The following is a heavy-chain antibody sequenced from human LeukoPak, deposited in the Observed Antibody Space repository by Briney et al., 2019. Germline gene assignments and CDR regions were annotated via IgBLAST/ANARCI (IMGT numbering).Heavy chain of an antibody. Sequence: RASQTLSLTCTVSGGSISSGGYYWSWIRQHPGKGLEWIGYTYYSGSTYYNPSLKSRVTISVDTSKNQFSLKLSSVTAADTAVYYCARSAFAEGYFDLWGRGTLVTASS. CDR3: ARSAFAEGYFDL. V-gene: IGHV4-31*03. CDR1: GGSISSGGYY. CDR2: TYYSGST. J-gene: IGHJ2*01.